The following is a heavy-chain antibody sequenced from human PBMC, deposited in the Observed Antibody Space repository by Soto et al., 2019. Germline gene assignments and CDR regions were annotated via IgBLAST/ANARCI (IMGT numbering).Heavy chain of an antibody. Sequence: QLQLQESGPGLVKPSETLSLTCTVSGGSISSSSYYWGWIRQPPGKGLEWIGSIYYSGSTYYNPYLKSRVTISVDTSKNQFSLKLSSVTAADTAVYYCASKGYDFWSGYSNWFDPWGQGTLVTVSS. CDR3: ASKGYDFWSGYSNWFDP. V-gene: IGHV4-39*01. CDR2: IYYSGST. J-gene: IGHJ5*02. D-gene: IGHD3-3*01. CDR1: GGSISSSSYY.